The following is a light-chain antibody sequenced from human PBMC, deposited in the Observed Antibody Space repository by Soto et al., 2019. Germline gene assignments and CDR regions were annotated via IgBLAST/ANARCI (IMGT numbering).Light chain of an antibody. V-gene: IGKV3-20*01. J-gene: IGKJ1*01. CDR1: QRVSSSY. Sequence: EIVLTQSPGTLSLSPGERATLSCRASQRVSSSYLAWYQQKPGQAPRLLIYGTSNRATGIPDRFSGSGSGTDFTLTISRLEPEDFAVYYCQQYDRSPWTFGQGTKVEI. CDR3: QQYDRSPWT. CDR2: GTS.